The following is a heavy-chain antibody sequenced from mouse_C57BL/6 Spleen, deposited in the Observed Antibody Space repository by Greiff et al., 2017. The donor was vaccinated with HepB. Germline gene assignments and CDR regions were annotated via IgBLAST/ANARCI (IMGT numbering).Heavy chain of an antibody. Sequence: QVQLQQPGAELVMPGASVKLSCKASGYTFTSYWMHWVKQRPGQGLEWIGEIDPSDSYTNYNQKFKGKSTLTVDKSSSTAYMQLSSLTSEDSAVYYWARAVVGGDWYFDVWGTGTTVTVSA. D-gene: IGHD1-1*01. CDR2: IDPSDSYT. J-gene: IGHJ1*03. CDR3: ARAVVGGDWYFDV. CDR1: GYTFTSYW. V-gene: IGHV1-69*01.